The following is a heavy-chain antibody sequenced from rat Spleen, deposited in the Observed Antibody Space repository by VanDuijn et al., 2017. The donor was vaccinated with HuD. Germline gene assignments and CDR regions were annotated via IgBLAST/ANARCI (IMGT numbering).Heavy chain of an antibody. D-gene: IGHD1-7*01. CDR2: ITYDVSTT. J-gene: IGHJ2*01. Sequence: EVQLVESGGGLVQPGRSLKLSCAASGFTYSNYVMAWVSQAPTKGLEWVASITYDVSTTYYRDSVKGRFTVSRDNAKSTLYLQMDSLRSEDTATYYCTKMPPMGDYFDYWGQGVMVTVSS. CDR1: GFTYSNYV. CDR3: TKMPPMGDYFDY. V-gene: IGHV5-20*01.